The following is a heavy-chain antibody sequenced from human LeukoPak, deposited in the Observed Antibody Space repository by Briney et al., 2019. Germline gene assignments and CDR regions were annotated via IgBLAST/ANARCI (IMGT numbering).Heavy chain of an antibody. CDR1: GYSISSGYY. D-gene: IGHD3-9*01. CDR2: IYHSGST. CDR3: AATYDILTGDFDY. J-gene: IGHJ4*02. V-gene: IGHV4-38-2*02. Sequence: SETLSLTCTVSGYSISSGYYWGWIRQPPGKGLEWIGSIYHSGSTYYNPSLKSRVTISVDTSKNQFSLKLSSVTAADTAVYYCAATYDILTGDFDYWGQGTLVTVSS.